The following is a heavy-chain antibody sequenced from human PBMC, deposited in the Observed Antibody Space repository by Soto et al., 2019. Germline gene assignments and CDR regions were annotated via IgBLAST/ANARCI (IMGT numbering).Heavy chain of an antibody. CDR3: ADRILRTVFGLVTTTAIYFDF. Sequence: QITLNESGPTVVKPAETLTLTCTFSGFSLTTSGVGVGWIRQSPGKAPEWLALIYWDDDKRYSASLKSRLTITKDSSKNQVVLTMASVDPADTATYYCADRILRTVFGLVTTTAIYFDFWSQGTPVFVSS. V-gene: IGHV2-5*02. J-gene: IGHJ4*02. D-gene: IGHD3-3*01. CDR1: GFSLTTSGVG. CDR2: IYWDDDK.